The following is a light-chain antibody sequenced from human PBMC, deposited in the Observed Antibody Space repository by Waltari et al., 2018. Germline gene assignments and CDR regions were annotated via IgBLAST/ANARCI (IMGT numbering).Light chain of an antibody. CDR1: QSISNW. J-gene: IGKJ4*01. CDR2: RAS. V-gene: IGKV1-5*03. CDR3: QQYNSYSLLS. Sequence: DLQMTPSPSTLSASVGDRFSISCRASQSISNWLAWYQQKPGKAPKLLIYRASTLASGVPSRFSGSGSGTTFTLTISSLQPDDFATYYCQQYNSYSLLSFGGGTKVEIK.